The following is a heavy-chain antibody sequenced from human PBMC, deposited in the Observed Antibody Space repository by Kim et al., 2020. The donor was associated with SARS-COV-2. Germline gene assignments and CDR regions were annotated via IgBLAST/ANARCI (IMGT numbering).Heavy chain of an antibody. Sequence: SVKVSCKASGGTFSSYAISWVRQAPGQGLEWMGGIIPIFGTANYAQKFQGRVTITADKSTSTAYMELSSLRSEDTAVYYCARVDFMVRGSWFDPWGQGTLVTVSS. J-gene: IGHJ5*02. CDR1: GGTFSSYA. D-gene: IGHD3-10*01. CDR3: ARVDFMVRGSWFDP. V-gene: IGHV1-69*06. CDR2: IIPIFGTA.